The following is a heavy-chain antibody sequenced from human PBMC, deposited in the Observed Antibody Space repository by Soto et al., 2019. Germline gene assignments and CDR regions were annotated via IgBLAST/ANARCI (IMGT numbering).Heavy chain of an antibody. CDR3: AREKRANGYFDY. J-gene: IGHJ4*02. CDR1: GFAFSSYY. V-gene: IGHV3-7*01. Sequence: VKLVESGGGLVQPGGSLRLSCAASGFAFSSYYMSWVRQAPGKGLEWVANIKQDEREKYYLDSVKGRFTISRDDAKNALYRQMNSLRVDDTAVYDWAREKRANGYFDYWGQGTLVTVSS. D-gene: IGHD4-17*01. CDR2: IKQDEREK.